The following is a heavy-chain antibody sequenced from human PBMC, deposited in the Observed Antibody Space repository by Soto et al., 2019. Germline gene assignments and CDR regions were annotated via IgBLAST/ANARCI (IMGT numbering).Heavy chain of an antibody. V-gene: IGHV3-30*18. CDR2: ISYEGSHT. J-gene: IGHJ4*02. CDR1: GFIFSSYG. D-gene: IGHD2-15*01. Sequence: QVQLVESGGGVVQPGRSLRLSCAASGFIFSSYGMHWVRQSPGKGLELVAVISYEGSHTYYADSVKGRFTITRDNSKNTLYLPMNSLRPEDTAVYYCAKEVHCGGGSCSWSEGFDYWGQGTLLTVSS. CDR3: AKEVHCGGGSCSWSEGFDY.